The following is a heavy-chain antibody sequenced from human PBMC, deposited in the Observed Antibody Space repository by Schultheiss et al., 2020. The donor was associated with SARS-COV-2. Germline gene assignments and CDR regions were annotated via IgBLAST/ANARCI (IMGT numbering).Heavy chain of an antibody. D-gene: IGHD2-8*01. Sequence: GGSLRLSCAASGFIFSSYILHWVRQAPGKGLEWVAVISYDGTNKSYADSVKGRFTISRDNSKNTLYLQMNSLRAEDTAVYYCARDRGYCTNGVCFYYYGMDVWGQGTTVTVSS. V-gene: IGHV3-30-3*01. CDR3: ARDRGYCTNGVCFYYYGMDV. J-gene: IGHJ6*02. CDR2: ISYDGTNK. CDR1: GFIFSSYI.